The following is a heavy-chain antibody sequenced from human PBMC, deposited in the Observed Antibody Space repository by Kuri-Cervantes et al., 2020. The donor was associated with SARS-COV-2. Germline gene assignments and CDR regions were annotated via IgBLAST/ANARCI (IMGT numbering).Heavy chain of an antibody. J-gene: IGHJ5*02. CDR2: ISAYNGNT. CDR3: ARRVSSSWPNWFDP. CDR1: GYTFTSYG. Sequence: ASVKVSCKASGYTFTSYGISWVRQAPGQGLEWMGWISAYNGNTNYAQKLQGRVTMTTDTSTSTAYMELRSLRSDDTAVYYCARRVSSSWPNWFDPWGQGTLVTVSS. V-gene: IGHV1-18*04. D-gene: IGHD6-13*01.